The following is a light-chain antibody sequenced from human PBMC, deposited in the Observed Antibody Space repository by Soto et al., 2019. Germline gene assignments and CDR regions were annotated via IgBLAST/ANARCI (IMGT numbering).Light chain of an antibody. Sequence: MSQSPSTLSATVGDRVTITCRASQSISNWLAWYQQKPGKAPKLLIYYASNLESGVPSRFSGSGSGTEFTLTISSLQPDDFATYYCQEYNSYWPFGQRSNV. J-gene: IGKJ1*01. V-gene: IGKV1-5*01. CDR2: YAS. CDR1: QSISNW. CDR3: QEYNSYWP.